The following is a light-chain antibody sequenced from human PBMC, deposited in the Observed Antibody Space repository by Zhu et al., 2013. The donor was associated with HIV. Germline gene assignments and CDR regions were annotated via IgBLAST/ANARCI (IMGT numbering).Light chain of an antibody. CDR1: QDIDRY. J-gene: IGKJ3*01. CDR3: QHVNNNAA. V-gene: IGKV1-9*01. Sequence: DIQMTQSPSTLSASLRDRVTVTCRASQDIDRYLAWYQQTPGKAPTLLVYAASTTQSGVPSRFSGSGSGTEFSLTISSLQPEDFATYYCQHVNNNAAFGPGTKV. CDR2: AAS.